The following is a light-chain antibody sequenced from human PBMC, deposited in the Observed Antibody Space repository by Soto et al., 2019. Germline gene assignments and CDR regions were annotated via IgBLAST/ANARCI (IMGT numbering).Light chain of an antibody. CDR1: QSVSSN. J-gene: IGKJ1*01. Sequence: EIVMSLSPATLSVNPGERATLSCRASQSVSSNLAWYQQKPGQAPRLLIYGASTRATGIPARFSGSGSGTEFTLTISSLQSEDFAVYYCQQYNNWPPWTFGQGTKVDI. CDR3: QQYNNWPPWT. V-gene: IGKV3-15*01. CDR2: GAS.